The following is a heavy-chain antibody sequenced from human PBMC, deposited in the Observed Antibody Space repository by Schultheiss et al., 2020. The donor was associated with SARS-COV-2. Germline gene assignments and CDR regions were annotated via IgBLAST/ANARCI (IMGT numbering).Heavy chain of an antibody. Sequence: ASVKVSCKASGYTFTSYDINWVRQATGQGLEWMGWISAYNGNTNYAQKLQGRVTMTTDTSTSTAYMELRSLRSDDTAVYYCARMEATSYYYYYGMDVWGQGTTVTVSS. V-gene: IGHV1-18*01. J-gene: IGHJ6*02. CDR2: ISAYNGNT. CDR1: GYTFTSYD. CDR3: ARMEATSYYYYYGMDV. D-gene: IGHD5-12*01.